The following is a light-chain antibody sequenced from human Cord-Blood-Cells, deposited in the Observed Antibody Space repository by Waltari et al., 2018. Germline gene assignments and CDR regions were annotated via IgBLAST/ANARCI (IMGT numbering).Light chain of an antibody. J-gene: IGLJ3*02. CDR3: AAWDDSLNGWV. CDR1: SSNIGSNT. CDR2: SNN. V-gene: IGLV1-44*01. Sequence: SVLTQPPSASATPGQRVTIPCSGTSSNIGSNTVNWYQQLPGTAPKLLIYSNNQRPSGVPDRFSGSKSGTSASLAISGLQSEDEADYYCAAWDDSLNGWVFGGGTKLTVL.